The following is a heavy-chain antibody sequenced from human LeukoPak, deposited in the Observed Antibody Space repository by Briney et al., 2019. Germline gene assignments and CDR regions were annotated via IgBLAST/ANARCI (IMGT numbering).Heavy chain of an antibody. Sequence: SETLSLTCTVSGGSISSGDYYWSWIRQPPGKCLEWIGHIYHSGITYYNPSLKSRVTFLVDTSKNQFSLKVNSVTAADTAVYHCARARAYSSSWYYLDYWGQGTLVTISS. D-gene: IGHD6-13*01. CDR3: ARARAYSSSWYYLDY. CDR2: IYHSGIT. J-gene: IGHJ4*02. CDR1: GGSISSGDYY. V-gene: IGHV4-30-4*08.